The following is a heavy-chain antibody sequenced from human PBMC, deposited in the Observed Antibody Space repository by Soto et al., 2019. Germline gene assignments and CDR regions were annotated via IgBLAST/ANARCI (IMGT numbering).Heavy chain of an antibody. CDR2: ISGSGGST. CDR1: GFTFSSYA. CDR3: AKGFSPVKEYYFDY. D-gene: IGHD3-10*01. V-gene: IGHV3-23*01. Sequence: GGSLRLSCAASGFTFSSYAMSWVRQAPGKGLEWVSAISGSGGSTYYADSVKGRFTISRDNSKNTLYLQMNSLRAEDTALYYCAKGFSPVKEYYFDYWGQGTLVTVSS. J-gene: IGHJ4*02.